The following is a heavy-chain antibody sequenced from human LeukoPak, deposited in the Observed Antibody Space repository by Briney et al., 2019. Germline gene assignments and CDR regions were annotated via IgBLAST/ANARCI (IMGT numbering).Heavy chain of an antibody. Sequence: ASVKVSCKASGYTFTGHYIHWVRQAPGQGLEWMGWISAYNGNTNYAQKLQGRVTMTTDTSTSTAYMELRSLRSDDTAVYYCARAGLGTLLFDYWGQGTLVTVSS. D-gene: IGHD7-27*01. J-gene: IGHJ4*02. CDR1: GYTFTGHY. CDR2: ISAYNGNT. CDR3: ARAGLGTLLFDY. V-gene: IGHV1-18*04.